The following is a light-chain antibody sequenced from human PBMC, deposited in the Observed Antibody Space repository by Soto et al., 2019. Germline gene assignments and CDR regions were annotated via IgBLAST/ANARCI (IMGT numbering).Light chain of an antibody. CDR3: APWDSSLSDGL. CDR2: END. J-gene: IGLJ1*01. V-gene: IGLV1-51*02. CDR1: SSNTGNNY. Sequence: QSVLTQPPSVSAAPGQKVTISCSGSSSNTGNNYVSWYQQLPGAAPKLLIYENDKRPSGIPDRFSGSKSGASATLGITGLQTGEEADYYYAPWDSSLSDGLFGPGSTLTVL.